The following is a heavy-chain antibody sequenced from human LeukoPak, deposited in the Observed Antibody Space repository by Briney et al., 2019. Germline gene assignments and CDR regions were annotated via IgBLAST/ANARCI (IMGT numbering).Heavy chain of an antibody. CDR1: GGSVSDYY. J-gene: IGHJ4*02. V-gene: IGHV4-59*02. D-gene: IGHD6-19*01. CDR3: ARRRKSIAVADYYFDY. Sequence: SETLSLTCTVSGGSVSDYYWSWIRQPPGKGLEFIGYIYYSGSTNYNPSLKSRVTISVDTSKNQFSLRLSSVTAADTAVYYCARRRKSIAVADYYFDYWGQGTPVTVSS. CDR2: IYYSGST.